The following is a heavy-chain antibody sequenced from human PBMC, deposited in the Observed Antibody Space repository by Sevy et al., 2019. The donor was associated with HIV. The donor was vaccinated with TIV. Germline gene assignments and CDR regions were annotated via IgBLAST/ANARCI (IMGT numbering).Heavy chain of an antibody. V-gene: IGHV1-69*06. CDR1: GGTFSSYA. CDR2: IIPIFGTA. CDR3: AMGGASTVTTLYYYVDV. D-gene: IGHD4-17*01. Sequence: ASVKVSCKASGGTFSSYAISWVRQAPGQGLEWMGGIIPIFGTANYAQKFQGRVTITADKSTSTAYMELSSLRSEDTAVYYCAMGGASTVTTLYYYVDVWGKGTTVTVSS. J-gene: IGHJ6*03.